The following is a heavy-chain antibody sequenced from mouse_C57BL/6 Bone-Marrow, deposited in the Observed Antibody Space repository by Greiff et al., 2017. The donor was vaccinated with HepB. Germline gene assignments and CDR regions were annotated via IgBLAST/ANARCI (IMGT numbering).Heavy chain of an antibody. Sequence: VKLMESGPGLVAPSQSLSITCTVSGFSLTSYGVDWVRQPPGKGLEWLGVIWGGGSTNYNSALMSRLSISKDNPKSQVFLKMHSLQTDDTAMYYCAKHRYYGSSYWYFDVWGTGTTVTVSS. D-gene: IGHD1-1*01. CDR2: IWGGGST. CDR1: GFSLTSYG. CDR3: AKHRYYGSSYWYFDV. V-gene: IGHV2-9*01. J-gene: IGHJ1*03.